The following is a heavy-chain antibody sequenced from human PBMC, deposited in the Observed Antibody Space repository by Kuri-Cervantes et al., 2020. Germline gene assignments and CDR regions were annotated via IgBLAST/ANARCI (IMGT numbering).Heavy chain of an antibody. CDR3: AREKGFGELSQYGMDV. D-gene: IGHD3-10*01. Sequence: SVKVSCKASGGTFSSYTISWVRQAPGQGLEWMGRIIPILGIANYAQKFQGRVTITADKSTSTAYMELSSLRSEDTAVYYCAREKGFGELSQYGMDVWGQGTTVTVSS. CDR1: GGTFSSYT. V-gene: IGHV1-69*04. CDR2: IIPILGIA. J-gene: IGHJ6*02.